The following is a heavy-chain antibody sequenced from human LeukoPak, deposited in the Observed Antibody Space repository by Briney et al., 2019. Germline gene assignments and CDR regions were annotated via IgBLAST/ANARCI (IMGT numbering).Heavy chain of an antibody. CDR3: MSEISFSVFDV. D-gene: IGHD5/OR15-5a*01. J-gene: IGHJ3*01. V-gene: IGHV3-30*03. CDR1: GFTFSSYS. CDR2: VSYDGRTT. Sequence: GGSLRLSCAASGFTFSSYSMNWVRQAPGKGREWMAVVSYDGRTTFYTDSVRGRFTISRDNSKNTVYLQMNSLRAEDTAVFYCMSEISFSVFDVWGQGTVVTVSS.